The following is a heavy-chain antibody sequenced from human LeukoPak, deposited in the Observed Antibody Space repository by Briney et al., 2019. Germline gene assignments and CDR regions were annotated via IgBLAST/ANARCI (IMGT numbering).Heavy chain of an antibody. D-gene: IGHD2-15*01. Sequence: GESLKLSCKGSGYGFATFWIGWVRQMPGKGLQWMGIIYPGDSDTRYSPSFQGQVTISADRSISTAYLQWSSLKASDTAMYYCARGEDFDYWGQGTLVTVSS. V-gene: IGHV5-51*01. CDR1: GYGFATFW. CDR2: IYPGDSDT. CDR3: ARGEDFDY. J-gene: IGHJ4*02.